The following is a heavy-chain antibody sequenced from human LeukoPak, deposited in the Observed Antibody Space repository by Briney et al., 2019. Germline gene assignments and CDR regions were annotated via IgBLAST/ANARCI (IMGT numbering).Heavy chain of an antibody. J-gene: IGHJ4*02. D-gene: IGHD5-24*01. Sequence: SETLSLTCTVSGGSISSSSYYWGWIRQPPGKGLEWIGSIYYSGSTYYNPSLKSRVTISVDTSKNQFSLKLSSVTAADTAVYYCARRLRWLQFEGFDYWGQGTLVTVSS. CDR1: GGSISSSSYY. CDR3: ARRLRWLQFEGFDY. CDR2: IYYSGST. V-gene: IGHV4-39*07.